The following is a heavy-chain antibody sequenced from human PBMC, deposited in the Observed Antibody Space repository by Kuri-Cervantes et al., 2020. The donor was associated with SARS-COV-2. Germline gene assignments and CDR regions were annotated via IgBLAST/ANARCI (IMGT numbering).Heavy chain of an antibody. CDR2: INPNSGGT. CDR1: GFTFSSYA. J-gene: IGHJ3*02. Sequence: GGSLRLSCAASGFTFSSYAMHWVRQAPGQGLEWMGWINPNSGGTNYAQKFQGRVTMTRDTSISTAYMELSRLRSDDTAVYYCARDPMVTRADAFDIWGQGTMVTVSS. V-gene: IGHV1-2*02. CDR3: ARDPMVTRADAFDI. D-gene: IGHD5-18*01.